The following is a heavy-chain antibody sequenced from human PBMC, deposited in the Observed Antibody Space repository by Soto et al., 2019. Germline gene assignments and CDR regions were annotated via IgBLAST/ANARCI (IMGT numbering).Heavy chain of an antibody. CDR1: GYTFTSYY. Sequence: ASVKVSCKASGYTFTSYYMHWVRQVPGQGLEWMGIINPSGGSTSYAQKFQGRVTMTRDTSTSTVYMELSSLRSEDTAVYYCARENLYYYDSSGYYYVERARTDAFDIWGQGTMVTVSS. J-gene: IGHJ3*02. CDR2: INPSGGST. V-gene: IGHV1-46*03. CDR3: ARENLYYYDSSGYYYVERARTDAFDI. D-gene: IGHD3-22*01.